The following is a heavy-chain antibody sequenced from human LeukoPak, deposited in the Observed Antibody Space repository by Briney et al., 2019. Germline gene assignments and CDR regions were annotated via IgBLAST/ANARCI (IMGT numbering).Heavy chain of an antibody. D-gene: IGHD2-2*01. CDR1: GFTFSSCA. V-gene: IGHV3-23*01. CDR3: TRRRGNQQPIDY. Sequence: GGSLRLSCAASGFTFSSCAKSWVRQAPGKGLEWVSAISGGGIGIYYADSLKGRFTISRDDSKNTLYLQMNNLRAEDTADYYCTRRRGNQQPIDYWGQGTLVTVSS. J-gene: IGHJ4*02. CDR2: ISGGGIGI.